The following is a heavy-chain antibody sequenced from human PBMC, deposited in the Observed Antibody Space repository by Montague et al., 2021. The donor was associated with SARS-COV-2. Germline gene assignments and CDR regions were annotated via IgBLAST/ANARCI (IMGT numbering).Heavy chain of an antibody. V-gene: IGHV4-39*02. Sequence: SETLSLTCTVSAGSISTNSYYWAWIRQPPGKGLEWIGSISYSGSTYFNPSLESRLTMSVDTSKNHFSLKLSSVTAADTAVYYCVRKTSGYHPFDDWGQGTLVTVSS. J-gene: IGHJ4*02. CDR2: ISYSGST. CDR3: VRKTSGYHPFDD. D-gene: IGHD3-22*01. CDR1: AGSISTNSYY.